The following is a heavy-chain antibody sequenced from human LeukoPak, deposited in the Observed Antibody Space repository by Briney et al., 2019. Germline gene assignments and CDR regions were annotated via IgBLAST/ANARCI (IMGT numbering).Heavy chain of an antibody. Sequence: SVKVSCKASGGTFSSYAISWVRQAPGQGLEWMGGIIPIFGTANYAQTFQGRVTITTDESTSTAYMELSSLRSEDTAVYYCARVQWLAEYYFDYWGQGTLVTVSS. J-gene: IGHJ4*02. CDR1: GGTFSSYA. V-gene: IGHV1-69*05. CDR3: ARVQWLAEYYFDY. CDR2: IIPIFGTA. D-gene: IGHD6-19*01.